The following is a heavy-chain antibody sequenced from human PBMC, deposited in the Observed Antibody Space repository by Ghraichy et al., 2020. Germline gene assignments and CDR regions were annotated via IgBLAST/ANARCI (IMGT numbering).Heavy chain of an antibody. D-gene: IGHD3-10*01. V-gene: IGHV5-10-1*01. J-gene: IGHJ4*02. Sequence: ESLNISCKASGYSFAGSWISWVRQVPGKGLEWVARIDPSDSYKNYNPSFEGHVTISVDKSINTAYLQWSSLKASDTAIYYCARGLKAASVETSGSLDFWGQGILVTVSS. CDR3: ARGLKAASVETSGSLDF. CDR2: IDPSDSYK. CDR1: GYSFAGSW.